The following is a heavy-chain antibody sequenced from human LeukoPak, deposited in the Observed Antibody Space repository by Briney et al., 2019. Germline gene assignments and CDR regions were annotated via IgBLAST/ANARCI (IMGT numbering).Heavy chain of an antibody. CDR3: TFDSRFDY. D-gene: IGHD3-22*01. Sequence: GGSLRLSCAASGFTFSSYAMSWVRQAPGKGLEWVSGTTGSGASTYYSDSVKGRFAISRDNSKNTLYLQINSLRAEDTAVYYCTFDSRFDYWGQGTLVSVSS. CDR2: TTGSGAST. CDR1: GFTFSSYA. J-gene: IGHJ4*02. V-gene: IGHV3-23*01.